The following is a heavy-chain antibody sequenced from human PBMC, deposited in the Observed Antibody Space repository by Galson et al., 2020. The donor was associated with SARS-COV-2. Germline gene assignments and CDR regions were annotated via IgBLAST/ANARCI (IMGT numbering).Heavy chain of an antibody. CDR3: ARLRYFESGSYYNFDD. D-gene: IGHD3-10*01. CDR1: SGSIKRSSYY. CDR2: IYYSGTK. J-gene: IGHJ4*02. V-gene: IGHV4-39*01. Sequence: ASETLSLTCTVSSGSIKRSSYYWGWVRQPPGKGLEWIATIYYSGTKHYNPSLKSRVTISVDTSKHQFSLKLTSVTAADTAVYYCARLRYFESGSYYNFDDWGQGTLVTVSS.